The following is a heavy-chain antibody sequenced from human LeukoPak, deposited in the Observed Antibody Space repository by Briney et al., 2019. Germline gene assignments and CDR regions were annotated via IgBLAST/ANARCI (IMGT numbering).Heavy chain of an antibody. J-gene: IGHJ4*02. Sequence: ASVKVSCKTSGYTFNDYYVHWVRQAPGQGLEWMGWINPNSGRTNYAPKFQGRVTLTTDTSISMAYMELSGLISGDTALYYCARDSSDVLTGYYHFWGQGTLVTVSS. CDR2: INPNSGRT. CDR3: ARDSSDVLTGYYHF. CDR1: GYTFNDYY. V-gene: IGHV1-2*02. D-gene: IGHD3-9*01.